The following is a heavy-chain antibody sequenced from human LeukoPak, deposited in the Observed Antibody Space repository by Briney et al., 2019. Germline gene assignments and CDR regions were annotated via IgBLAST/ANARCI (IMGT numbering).Heavy chain of an antibody. CDR2: IYSGGST. Sequence: GGSLRPSCAASEFSVGSNYMTWVRQAPGKGLEWVSLIYSGGSTYYADSVKGRFTISRDNSKNTLYLQMNSLRAEDTAVYYCARWAGAILTDYWGQGTLVTVSS. CDR3: ARWAGAILTDY. D-gene: IGHD1-26*01. CDR1: EFSVGSNY. V-gene: IGHV3-66*01. J-gene: IGHJ4*02.